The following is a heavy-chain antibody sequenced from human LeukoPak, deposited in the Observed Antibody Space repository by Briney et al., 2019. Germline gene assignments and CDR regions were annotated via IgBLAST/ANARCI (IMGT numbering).Heavy chain of an antibody. Sequence: GGCLRLSCAASGFTVSSNYMSWVRQAPGKGLEWVSVIYSGGSTYYADSVKGRFTISRDNSKNTLYLQMNSLRAEDTAVYYCARVRWLVRAFDIWGQGTMVTVSS. D-gene: IGHD6-19*01. J-gene: IGHJ3*02. CDR1: GFTVSSNY. CDR3: ARVRWLVRAFDI. V-gene: IGHV3-53*01. CDR2: IYSGGST.